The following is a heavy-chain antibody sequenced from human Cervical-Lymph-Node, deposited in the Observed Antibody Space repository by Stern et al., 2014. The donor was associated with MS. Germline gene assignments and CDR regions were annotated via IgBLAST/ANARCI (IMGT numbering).Heavy chain of an antibody. J-gene: IGHJ4*02. CDR1: GGSIRTFS. V-gene: IGHV4-59*01. CDR3: ARHSVGVKDFDS. D-gene: IGHD3-10*01. Sequence: QVKLQESGPGLVKPSETLSLTCIVSGGSIRTFSWSWIRQPPGRGLEWIGCVYYNGSTTYNPSLKSRVIMSVDTSKSQLSLRLHSVTAADTAVYYCARHSVGVKDFDSWGQGTLVTVSS. CDR2: VYYNGST.